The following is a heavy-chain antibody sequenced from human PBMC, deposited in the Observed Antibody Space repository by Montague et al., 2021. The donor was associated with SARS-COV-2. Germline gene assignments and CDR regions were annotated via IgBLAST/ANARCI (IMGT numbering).Heavy chain of an antibody. D-gene: IGHD6-13*01. V-gene: IGHV4-4*02. CDR1: GASVSSINW. CDR2: IHHTGII. J-gene: IGHJ4*02. CDR3: ASHPVFQQLYS. Sequence: SETLSLTCAVSGASVSSINWWSWVRQPPGRRLEWIAEIHHTGIISFNPSLRSRGLISLDSSKNQFSLTLNSVTAADTATYYCASHPVFQQLYSWGQGTLVSVS.